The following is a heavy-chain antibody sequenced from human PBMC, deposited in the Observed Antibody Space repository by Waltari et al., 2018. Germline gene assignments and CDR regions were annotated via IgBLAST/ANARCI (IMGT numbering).Heavy chain of an antibody. V-gene: IGHV4-59*01. Sequence: QVQLQESGPGLVKPSETLSLTCTVSGGSISSYYWSWIRQPPGKGLEWIGYIYYSGSTNYIPSLKSRVTISVDTSKNQFSLKLSSVTAADTAVYYCARGSHYYGSGSYYFFDYWGQGTLVTVSS. D-gene: IGHD3-10*01. J-gene: IGHJ4*02. CDR1: GGSISSYY. CDR2: IYYSGST. CDR3: ARGSHYYGSGSYYFFDY.